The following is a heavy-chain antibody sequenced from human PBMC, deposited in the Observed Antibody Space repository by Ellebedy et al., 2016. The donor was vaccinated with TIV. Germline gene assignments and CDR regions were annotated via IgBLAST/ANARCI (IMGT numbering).Heavy chain of an antibody. J-gene: IGHJ2*01. CDR2: IIPIFGTA. Sequence: AASVKVSCKASGGTFSSYAISWVRQAPGQGLEWMGGIIPIFGTANYAQKFQGRVTITADKSTSTAYMELSSLRSEDTAVYYCARVAITAAVGGGFFDLWGRGTLVTVSS. CDR3: ARVAITAAVGGGFFDL. CDR1: GGTFSSYA. D-gene: IGHD6-13*01. V-gene: IGHV1-69*06.